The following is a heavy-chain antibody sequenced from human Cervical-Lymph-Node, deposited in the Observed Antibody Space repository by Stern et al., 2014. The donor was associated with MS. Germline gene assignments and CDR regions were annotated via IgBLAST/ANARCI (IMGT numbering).Heavy chain of an antibody. D-gene: IGHD3-22*01. CDR1: GYSFTGYW. Sequence: EVQLVESGAEVKKPGESLKISCKASGYSFTGYWIGWVRQMPGKGLEWMGIIYPGDSATRYSPSFQGQVTISADKSINTAYVQWTSLKASDTAMYYCARTMGYIDSSNFDSWGQGTLVTVSS. CDR3: ARTMGYIDSSNFDS. J-gene: IGHJ4*02. CDR2: IYPGDSAT. V-gene: IGHV5-51*03.